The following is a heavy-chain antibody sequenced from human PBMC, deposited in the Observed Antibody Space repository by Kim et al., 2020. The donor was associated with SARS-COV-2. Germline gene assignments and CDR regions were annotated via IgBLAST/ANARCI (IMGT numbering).Heavy chain of an antibody. CDR3: ARDQRAIAAPIKSYYGLDV. CDR1: GFTFSSYE. D-gene: IGHD6-13*01. V-gene: IGHV3-48*03. J-gene: IGHJ6*02. Sequence: GGSLRLSCAASGFTFSSYEMNWVRQAPGKGLEWVSYISRSGSTVYYADSVKGRFTISRDNAKNSLYLQMNSLRAEDTAVYYCARDQRAIAAPIKSYYGLDVWGQGTTVTVSS. CDR2: ISRSGSTV.